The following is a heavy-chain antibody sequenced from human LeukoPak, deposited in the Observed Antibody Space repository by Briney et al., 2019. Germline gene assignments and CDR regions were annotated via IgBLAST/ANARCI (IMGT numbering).Heavy chain of an antibody. CDR2: ISGFNDNT. Sequence: ASVKVSCKASGYSFVSFGISWVRQAPGQGLEWMGWISGFNDNTNYAQKFQGRVTMTTDTSTSTAYMELRSLRSDDTAVYYCARGHYGDYVWYFDLWGRGTLVTVSS. J-gene: IGHJ2*01. D-gene: IGHD4-17*01. CDR3: ARGHYGDYVWYFDL. V-gene: IGHV1-18*01. CDR1: GYSFVSFG.